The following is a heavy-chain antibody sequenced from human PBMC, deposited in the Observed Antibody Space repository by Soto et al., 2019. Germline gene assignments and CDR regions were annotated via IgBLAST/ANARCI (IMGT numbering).Heavy chain of an antibody. CDR1: GFTFSSYE. Sequence: EVQLVESGGGLEQPGGSLRLSCTASGFTFSSYEMTWVRQAPGKGLEWISYITSGGTTYYADSAKGRFTISRDNAKNSLYLHLNSLTAEDTAIYYCAKNQERELPRVIDFWGQGTLVTVSS. CDR3: AKNQERELPRVIDF. D-gene: IGHD1-7*01. V-gene: IGHV3-48*03. CDR2: ITSGGTT. J-gene: IGHJ4*02.